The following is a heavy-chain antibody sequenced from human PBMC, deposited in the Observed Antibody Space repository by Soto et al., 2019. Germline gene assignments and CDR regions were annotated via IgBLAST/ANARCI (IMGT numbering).Heavy chain of an antibody. CDR3: ARGGDGYNVTPLAPVDY. CDR1: GGTFSSYA. CDR2: IIPIFGTA. V-gene: IGHV1-69*13. Sequence: ASVKVSCKASGGTFSSYAISWVRQAPGQGLEWMGGIIPIFGTANYAQKFQGRVTITADESTSTAYMELSSLRSEDTAVYYCARGGDGYNVTPLAPVDYWGQGTLVTSPQ. J-gene: IGHJ4*02. D-gene: IGHD5-12*01.